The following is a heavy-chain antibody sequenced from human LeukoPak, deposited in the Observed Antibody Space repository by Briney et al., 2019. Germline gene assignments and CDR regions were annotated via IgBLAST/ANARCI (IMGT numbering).Heavy chain of an antibody. CDR1: GGSISSGGYY. J-gene: IGHJ5*02. Sequence: SETLSLTCTVSGGSISSGGYYWSWIRQPAGKGLEWIGRIYTSGSTNYHPSLKSRVTISVDTSKNQFSLKLSSVTAADTAVYYCARDYGVWSGYYNWFDPWGQGTLVTVSS. CDR2: IYTSGST. V-gene: IGHV4-61*02. D-gene: IGHD3-3*01. CDR3: ARDYGVWSGYYNWFDP.